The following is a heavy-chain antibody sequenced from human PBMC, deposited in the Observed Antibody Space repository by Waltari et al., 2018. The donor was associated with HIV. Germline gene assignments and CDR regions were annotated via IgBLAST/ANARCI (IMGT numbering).Heavy chain of an antibody. V-gene: IGHV4-39*01. Sequence: QLQLQESGPGLVKPSETLSLTCTVSGGSISSSSYYWGWIRQPPGTGLEWIGSIYYSGSTYYNPSLKSRVTISVDTSKNQFSLKLSSVTAADTAVYYCARQGVPDYYDSSGYYVVDYWGQGTLVTVSS. CDR3: ARQGVPDYYDSSGYYVVDY. J-gene: IGHJ4*02. CDR1: GGSISSSSYY. CDR2: IYYSGST. D-gene: IGHD3-22*01.